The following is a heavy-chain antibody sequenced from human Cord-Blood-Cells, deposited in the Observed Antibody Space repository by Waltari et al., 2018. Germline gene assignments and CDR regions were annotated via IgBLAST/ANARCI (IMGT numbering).Heavy chain of an antibody. J-gene: IGHJ3*02. D-gene: IGHD3-10*01. CDR2: IYYSGDT. V-gene: IGHV4-39*01. CDR3: ARGLLLWFGELSRMDAFDI. CDR1: GGSISSSSYY. Sequence: QLQLQESGPGLVKPSETLSLTCTVSGGSISSSSYYWGWIRQPPGKGLEWIGSIYYSGDTYSNPSLKSRVTISVDTSKNQFSLKLSSVTAADTAVYYCARGLLLWFGELSRMDAFDIWGQGTMFTVSS.